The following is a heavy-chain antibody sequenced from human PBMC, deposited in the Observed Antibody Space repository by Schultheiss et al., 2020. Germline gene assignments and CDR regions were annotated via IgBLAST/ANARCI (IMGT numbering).Heavy chain of an antibody. CDR1: GYTFTSYD. D-gene: IGHD2-21*02. CDR3: ARAAEAYCGGDCQVPY. CDR2: MNPNSGNT. V-gene: IGHV1-8*01. J-gene: IGHJ4*02. Sequence: ASVKVSCKASGYTFTSYDINWVRQATGQGLEWMGWMNPNSGNTGYAQKFQGRVTITRDTSASTAYMELSSLRSEDTAVYYCARAAEAYCGGDCQVPYWGQGTLVNGYS.